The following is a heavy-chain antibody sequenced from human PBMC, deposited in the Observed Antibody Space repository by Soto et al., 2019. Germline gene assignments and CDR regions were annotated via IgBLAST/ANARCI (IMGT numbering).Heavy chain of an antibody. D-gene: IGHD3-3*01. CDR2: ISYDGSNK. J-gene: IGHJ4*02. CDR1: GFTFSSYG. CDR3: ENEGTYCYFWSGYYCDY. Sequence: QVQLVESGGGVVQPGRSLRLSCAASGFTFSSYGMHWVRQAPGKGLEWVAGISYDGSNKYYADSVKGRFTISRDNSKNTLYLQMNSLRAEDTAVYYCENEGTYCYFWSGYYCDYWGQGTLVTVSS. V-gene: IGHV3-30*18.